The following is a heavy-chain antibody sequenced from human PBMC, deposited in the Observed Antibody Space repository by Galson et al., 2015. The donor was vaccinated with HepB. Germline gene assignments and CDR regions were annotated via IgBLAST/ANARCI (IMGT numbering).Heavy chain of an antibody. J-gene: IGHJ5*02. CDR3: AAADCSSTSCYRADAGAGYWFDP. D-gene: IGHD2-2*02. CDR2: IVVGSGNT. CDR1: GFTFTSSA. V-gene: IGHV1-58*02. Sequence: SVKVSCKASGFTFTSSAMQWVRQARGQRLEWIGWIVVGSGNTNYAQKFQERVTITRDMSTSTAYMELSSLRSEDTAVYYCAAADCSSTSCYRADAGAGYWFDPWGQGTLVTVSS.